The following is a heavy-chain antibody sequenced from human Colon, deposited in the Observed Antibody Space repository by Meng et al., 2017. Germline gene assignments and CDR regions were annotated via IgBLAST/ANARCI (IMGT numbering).Heavy chain of an antibody. CDR2: TYYRSKWYN. V-gene: IGHV6-1*01. Sequence: VQLQQSGSGLVKPSQTFSLPCVLSGDRVPSNTAAWHWIRQSPSRGLEWLGRTYYRSKWYNEYAVSVKSRMTFNAYTSKNQVSLQVNSVTPEDTAVYYCARDHGYSYGLPLDYWGQGNLVTVSS. CDR3: ARDHGYSYGLPLDY. D-gene: IGHD5-18*01. J-gene: IGHJ4*02. CDR1: GDRVPSNTAA.